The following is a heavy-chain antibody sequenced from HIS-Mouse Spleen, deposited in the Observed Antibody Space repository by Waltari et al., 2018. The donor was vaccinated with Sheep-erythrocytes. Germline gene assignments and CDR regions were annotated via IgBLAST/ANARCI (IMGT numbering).Heavy chain of an antibody. CDR2: ISYDGSNK. CDR3: AKDGGGNWFDP. D-gene: IGHD3-10*01. V-gene: IGHV3-30*18. Sequence: QVQLVESGGGVVQPGRSLRLSCPASGCTLRSYGMPWVRQAPGKGLEWVAVISYDGSNKYYADSMKGRFTISRDNSKNTLYLQMNSLRAEDTAVYYCAKDGGGNWFDPWGQGTLVTVSS. J-gene: IGHJ5*02. CDR1: GCTLRSYG.